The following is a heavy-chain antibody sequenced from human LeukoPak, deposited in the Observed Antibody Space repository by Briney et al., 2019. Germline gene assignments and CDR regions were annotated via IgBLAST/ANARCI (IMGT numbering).Heavy chain of an antibody. J-gene: IGHJ4*02. Sequence: ASVKVSCKASGYTFSNYYMHWVRQAPGQGLGWMGIINPSGGSTSYAQKFQDRVTMTRDTSTSIVYMNLSSLRSEDTAVYYCARGGSTLPFDYWGQGTLVTVSS. CDR1: GYTFSNYY. D-gene: IGHD2-15*01. V-gene: IGHV1-46*01. CDR3: ARGGSTLPFDY. CDR2: INPSGGST.